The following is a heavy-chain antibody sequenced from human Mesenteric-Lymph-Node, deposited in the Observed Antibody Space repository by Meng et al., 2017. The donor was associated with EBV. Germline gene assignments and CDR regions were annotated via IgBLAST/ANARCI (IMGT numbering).Heavy chain of an antibody. Sequence: GRLQPGGEGLWRLSGIRYLSCAVFGGSFSDYYWSWIRQTPGKGLEWIGDINHSGNTNYNPSLMSRVTFSVDTSKNQFSPTLTSVTAADTGVYYCARERLATRPGDYWGQGTLVTVSS. J-gene: IGHJ4*02. V-gene: IGHV4-34*01. D-gene: IGHD7-27*01. CDR2: INHSGNT. CDR3: ARERLATRPGDY. CDR1: GGSFSDYY.